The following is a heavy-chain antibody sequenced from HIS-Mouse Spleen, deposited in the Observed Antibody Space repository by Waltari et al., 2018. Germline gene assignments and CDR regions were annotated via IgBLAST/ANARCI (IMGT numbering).Heavy chain of an antibody. CDR1: GYSISSGYY. CDR3: ARDRNGYDFWSGFYYYYYGMDV. Sequence: QVQLQESGPGLVKPSETLSLTCTVSGYSISSGYYWGWIRQPPGKGLEWIGRIYHMGRTYDTPSLTSRVTISVDTSKNQFSLKLSSVTAADTAVYYCARDRNGYDFWSGFYYYYYGMDVWGQGTTVTVSS. D-gene: IGHD3-3*01. J-gene: IGHJ6*02. V-gene: IGHV4-38-2*02. CDR2: IYHMGRT.